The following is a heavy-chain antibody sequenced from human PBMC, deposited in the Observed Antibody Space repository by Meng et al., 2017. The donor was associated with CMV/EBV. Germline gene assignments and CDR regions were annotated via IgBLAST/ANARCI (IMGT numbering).Heavy chain of an antibody. V-gene: IGHV3-13*01. CDR3: ARAAYYDFWSGYWGDAFDI. Sequence: GGSLRLSCAASGFTFSSYDMHWVRQATGKGLEWVSAIGTAGDTYYPDSVKGRFTISRENAKNSLYLQMNSLRAGDTAVYYCARAAYYDFWSGYWGDAFDIWGQGTMVTVSS. J-gene: IGHJ3*02. CDR2: IGTAGDT. D-gene: IGHD3-3*01. CDR1: GFTFSSYD.